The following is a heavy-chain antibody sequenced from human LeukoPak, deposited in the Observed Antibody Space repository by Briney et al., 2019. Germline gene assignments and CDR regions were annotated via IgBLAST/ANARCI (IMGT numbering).Heavy chain of an antibody. D-gene: IGHD3-10*01. CDR3: AAPSGSDAGTYYYYGMDV. CDR2: IVVGSGNT. J-gene: IGHJ6*02. CDR1: GFTFTSSA. V-gene: IGHV1-58*02. Sequence: SVKVSCKASGFTFTSSAMQWVRQARGQRLEWIGWIVVGSGNTNYAQKFQERVTITRDMSTSTAYMELSSLRSEDTAVCYCAAPSGSDAGTYYYYGMDVWGQGTTVTVSS.